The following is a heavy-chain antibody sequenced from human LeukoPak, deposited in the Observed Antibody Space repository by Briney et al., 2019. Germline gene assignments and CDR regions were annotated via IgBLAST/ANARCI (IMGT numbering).Heavy chain of an antibody. Sequence: PGGSLRLSCAASGVTVSSNYMTWVRQAPGKGLEWLSVIYSDGDTYYADSVKGRFSISRDNSKNTLYLQMNSLRAEDTALYYCARRSGEGFFDYWGQGTLVTVSS. CDR2: IYSDGDT. V-gene: IGHV3-66*01. CDR1: GVTVSSNY. CDR3: ARRSGEGFFDY. J-gene: IGHJ4*02. D-gene: IGHD1-26*01.